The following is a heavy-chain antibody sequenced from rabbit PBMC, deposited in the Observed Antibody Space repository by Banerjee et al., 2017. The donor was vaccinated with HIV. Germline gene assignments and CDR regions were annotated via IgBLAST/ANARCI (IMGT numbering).Heavy chain of an antibody. D-gene: IGHD8-1*01. V-gene: IGHV1S45*01. J-gene: IGHJ4*01. Sequence: QEQLVEYGGDLVQPEGSLTLTCTASGFSFSSSYWICWVRQAPGKGLEWIACIYGDSSGSTYYASWAKGRFTISKTSSTTVTLQMTSLTAADTATYFCARGAGGSVFSFKLWGPGTLVTVS. CDR2: IYGDSSGST. CDR1: GFSFSSSYW. CDR3: ARGAGGSVFSFKL.